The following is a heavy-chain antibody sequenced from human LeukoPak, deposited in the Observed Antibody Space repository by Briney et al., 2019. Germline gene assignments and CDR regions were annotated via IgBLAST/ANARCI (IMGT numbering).Heavy chain of an antibody. CDR3: ARIVDTAMVVRFDP. Sequence: VRRPLGQKIEWMGGIIPIFGTANYAQKFQGRVTITADKSTSTAYMELSSLRSEDTAVYYCARIVDTAMVVRFDPWGQGTLVAVSS. V-gene: IGHV1-69*06. D-gene: IGHD5-18*01. J-gene: IGHJ5*02. CDR2: IIPIFGTA.